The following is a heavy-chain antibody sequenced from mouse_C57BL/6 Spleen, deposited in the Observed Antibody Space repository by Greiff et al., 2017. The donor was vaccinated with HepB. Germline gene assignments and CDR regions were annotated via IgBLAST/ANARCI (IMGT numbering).Heavy chain of an antibody. CDR3: ARDDGNDGRYFDY. CDR2: IDPSDSET. D-gene: IGHD2-2*01. CDR1: GYTFTGYW. J-gene: IGHJ2*01. V-gene: IGHV1-52*01. Sequence: QVQLQQPGAELVRPGSSVKLSCKASGYTFTGYWMHWVKQRPIQGLEWIGNIDPSDSETHYNQKFKDKATLTVDKSSSTAYMQLSSLTSEDSAVYYCARDDGNDGRYFDYWGQGTTLTVSS.